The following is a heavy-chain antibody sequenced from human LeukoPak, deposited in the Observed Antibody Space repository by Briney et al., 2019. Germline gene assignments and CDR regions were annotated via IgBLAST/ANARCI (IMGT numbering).Heavy chain of an antibody. CDR3: ARDLTYGRAAAGTGGDC. D-gene: IGHD6-13*01. CDR2: INTNTGNP. CDR1: GYTFTSYA. Sequence: ASVKVSCKASGYTFTSYAMNWVRQAPGQGLEWMGWINTNTGNPTYAQGFTGRFVFSLDTSVSTAYLQISSLKAEDTAVYYCARDLTYGRAAAGTGGDCWGQGTLVTVSS. J-gene: IGHJ4*02. V-gene: IGHV7-4-1*02.